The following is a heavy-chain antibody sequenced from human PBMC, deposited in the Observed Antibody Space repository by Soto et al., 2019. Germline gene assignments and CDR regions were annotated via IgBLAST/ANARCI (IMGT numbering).Heavy chain of an antibody. D-gene: IGHD4-17*01. CDR3: ARGDYAFDY. J-gene: IGHJ4*02. Sequence: SQTLSLTCVISGDSVSSNSATWTWIRQSPSRGLEWLGRTYYRSKWYNDYAVSVKSRISITPDTSKNQFSLQLNSVTPEDTAVYYCARGDYAFDYWGQGTLVTAPQ. CDR2: TYYRSKWYN. CDR1: GDSVSSNSAT. V-gene: IGHV6-1*01.